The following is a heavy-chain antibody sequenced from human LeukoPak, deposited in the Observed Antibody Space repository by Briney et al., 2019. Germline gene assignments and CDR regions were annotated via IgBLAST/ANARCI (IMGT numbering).Heavy chain of an antibody. V-gene: IGHV1-2*02. Sequence: ASVKVSCKASGYTFTGYYMHWVRQAPGQGLEWMGWINPNSGGTNYAQKFQGRVTMTRDTSISTAYMELSRLRSDDTAVYYCARGVVTATSQVNWFDPWGQGTLVTVPS. J-gene: IGHJ5*02. CDR2: INPNSGGT. CDR1: GYTFTGYY. D-gene: IGHD2-21*02. CDR3: ARGVVTATSQVNWFDP.